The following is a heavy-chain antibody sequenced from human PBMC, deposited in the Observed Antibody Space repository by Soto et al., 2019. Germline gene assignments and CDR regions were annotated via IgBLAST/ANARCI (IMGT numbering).Heavy chain of an antibody. J-gene: IGHJ6*03. CDR3: ARHDIVVVPAAMPPRAVYYYYMDV. Sequence: SETLSLTCTVSGGSISSYYWSWIRQPPGKGLEWIGYIYYSGSTNYNPSLKSRVTISVDTSKNQFSLKLSSVTAADTAVYYCARHDIVVVPAAMPPRAVYYYYMDVWGKGTTVTVSS. D-gene: IGHD2-2*01. CDR2: IYYSGST. CDR1: GGSISSYY. V-gene: IGHV4-59*08.